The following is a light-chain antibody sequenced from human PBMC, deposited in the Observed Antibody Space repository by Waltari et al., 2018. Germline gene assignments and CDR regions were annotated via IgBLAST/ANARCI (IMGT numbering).Light chain of an antibody. Sequence: DIQMTQSPSSLSASVGDKVTITCQASQSISSWLAWYQQNPGRAPKPLIYKASSLESGVPSRFSGSGSGTDFTLTISSLQPEDFATYDCQQYNSAPLTFGGGTKVEIK. CDR1: QSISSW. CDR2: KAS. V-gene: IGKV1-5*01. J-gene: IGKJ4*01. CDR3: QQYNSAPLT.